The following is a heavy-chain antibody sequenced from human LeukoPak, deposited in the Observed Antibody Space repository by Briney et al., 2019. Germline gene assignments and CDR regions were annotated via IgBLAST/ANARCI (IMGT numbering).Heavy chain of an antibody. V-gene: IGHV4-38-2*02. CDR3: TSSGGYTPLFDY. CDR2: IYHSGST. Sequence: SETLSLTCTVSGYSISSGYYWGWIRQPPGKGLEWIGSIYHSGSTYYNPSLKSRVTISVDTSKNQFSLKLSSVTAADTAVYYCTSSGGYTPLFDYWGQGTLVTVSS. D-gene: IGHD3-16*02. CDR1: GYSISSGYY. J-gene: IGHJ4*02.